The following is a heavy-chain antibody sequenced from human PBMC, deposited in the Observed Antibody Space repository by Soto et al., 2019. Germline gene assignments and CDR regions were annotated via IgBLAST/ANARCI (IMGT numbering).Heavy chain of an antibody. V-gene: IGHV2-5*02. CDR2: IYWDDDK. CDR3: ALSPLRCDWNDVYFDY. D-gene: IGHD1-1*01. J-gene: IGHJ4*02. Sequence: QITLKESGPTLVKPTQTLTLTCTFSGFSLNTRRVGVGWVRQPPGKALEWLALIYWDDDKRYRPSLKSRLTITKDTSKTQVVLTMTNMDPVYTATYYCALSPLRCDWNDVYFDYWGQGPLVIVSS. CDR1: GFSLNTRRVG.